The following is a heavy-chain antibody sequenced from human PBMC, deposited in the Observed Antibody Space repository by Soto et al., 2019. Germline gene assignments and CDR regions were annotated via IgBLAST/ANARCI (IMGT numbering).Heavy chain of an antibody. J-gene: IGHJ4*02. CDR3: ARDGGLGLYCSSTSCSSFDY. D-gene: IGHD2-2*01. V-gene: IGHV3-33*01. CDR1: GFTFSSYG. CDR2: IWYDGSNK. Sequence: QVQLVESGGGVVQPGRSLRLYCAASGFTFSSYGMHWVRQAPGKGLEWVAGIWYDGSNKYYADSVKGRFTISRDNSKNTLYLQMNSVRAEDTAVYYCARDGGLGLYCSSTSCSSFDYWGQGTLVTVSS.